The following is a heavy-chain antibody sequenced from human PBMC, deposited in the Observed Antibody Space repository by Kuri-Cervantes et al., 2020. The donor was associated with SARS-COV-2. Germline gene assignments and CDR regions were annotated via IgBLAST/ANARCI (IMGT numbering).Heavy chain of an antibody. CDR2: ISYDGSNK. CDR1: GFTFSCYG. CDR3: AKAKTTVTTFDY. Sequence: GGSLRLSCAASGFTFSCYGMHWVRQAPGKGLEWVAVISYDGSNKYYADSVKGRFTISRDNSKNTLYLQMNSLRAEDTAVYYCAKAKTTVTTFDYWGQGTLVTVSS. D-gene: IGHD4-17*01. V-gene: IGHV3-30*18. J-gene: IGHJ4*02.